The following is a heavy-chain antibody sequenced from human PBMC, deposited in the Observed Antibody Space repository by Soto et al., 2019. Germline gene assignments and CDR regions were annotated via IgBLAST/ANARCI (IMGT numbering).Heavy chain of an antibody. CDR3: ARGSLLGYYDSKARFDI. J-gene: IGHJ3*02. Sequence: GASVKVSCKASGYTFTGYYMHWVRQAPGQGLEWMGWINPNSGGTNYAQKFQGWVTMTRDTSISTAYMELNRLRSDDTAVYYCARGSLLGYYDSKARFDIWGQGTMVTVSS. D-gene: IGHD3-22*01. V-gene: IGHV1-2*04. CDR1: GYTFTGYY. CDR2: INPNSGGT.